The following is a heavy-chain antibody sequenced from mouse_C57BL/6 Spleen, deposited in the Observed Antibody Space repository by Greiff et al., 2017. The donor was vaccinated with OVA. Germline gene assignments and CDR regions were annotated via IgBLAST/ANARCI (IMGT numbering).Heavy chain of an antibody. D-gene: IGHD3-2*02. Sequence: QVQLQQSGAELVKPGASVKMSCKASGYTFTSYWITWVKQRPGQGLEWIGDIYPGSGSTNYNEKFKSKATLTVDTSSSTAYMQLSSLTSEDSAVYYCARYSSGWNYFDYWGQGTTLTVSS. CDR3: ARYSSGWNYFDY. V-gene: IGHV1-55*01. CDR2: IYPGSGST. CDR1: GYTFTSYW. J-gene: IGHJ2*01.